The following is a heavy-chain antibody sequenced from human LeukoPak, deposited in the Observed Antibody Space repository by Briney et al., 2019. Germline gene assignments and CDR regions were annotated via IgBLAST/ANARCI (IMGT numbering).Heavy chain of an antibody. CDR1: GGSISSDEYY. J-gene: IGHJ5*02. CDR3: ARDAT. CDR2: IYYRGTT. V-gene: IGHV4-30-4*01. Sequence: SQTLSLTCTDSGGSISSDEYYWSWIRQPPGKGLEWIGYIYYRGTTYHNPSHKSQVTISVATSKNQFSLRLSFVTAADTAVYYCARDATWGQGTLVTVSS.